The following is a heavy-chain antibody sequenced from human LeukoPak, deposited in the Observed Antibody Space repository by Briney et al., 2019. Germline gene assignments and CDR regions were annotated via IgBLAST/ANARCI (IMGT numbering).Heavy chain of an antibody. J-gene: IGHJ4*02. Sequence: PGGSLRLSCTVSGFTVSSNSMSWVRQAPGKGLEWVSVIYSGGSTYYADSVKGRFTISRDNSKNTLYLQMNSLRAEDTAVYYCARDVVYWGQGTLVTVSS. CDR3: ARDVVY. CDR1: GFTVSSNS. D-gene: IGHD2-21*01. CDR2: IYSGGST. V-gene: IGHV3-53*01.